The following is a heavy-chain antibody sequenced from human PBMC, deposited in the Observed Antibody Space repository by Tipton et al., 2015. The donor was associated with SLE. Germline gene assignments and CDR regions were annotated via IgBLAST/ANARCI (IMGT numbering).Heavy chain of an antibody. Sequence: TLSLTCTVSGGSISSSSYYWGWIRQPPGKGLEWIGSIYYSGSTNYNPSLKSRVTISVDTSKSQFSLKLSSVTAADTAVYYCATRFLTGDLGDAFDICGQGTMVSVSS. J-gene: IGHJ3*02. CDR1: GGSISSSSYY. V-gene: IGHV4-39*07. CDR3: ATRFLTGDLGDAFDI. CDR2: IYYSGST. D-gene: IGHD7-27*01.